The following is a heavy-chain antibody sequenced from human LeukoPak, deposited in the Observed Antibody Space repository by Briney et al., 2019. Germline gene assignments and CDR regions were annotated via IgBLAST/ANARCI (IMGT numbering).Heavy chain of an antibody. J-gene: IGHJ6*03. Sequence: SETLSLTCAVSGYPINSAYYWVWVRQPPGKGLEWIGSLYHPDSTYYNPSLESRVTMSVDTSRNQFSLRLSFVTAADTAVYYCARQYDSYFYYYLDLWGTGTTVTVSS. CDR3: ARQYDSYFYYYLDL. D-gene: IGHD2-2*01. CDR2: LYHPDST. CDR1: GYPINSAYY. V-gene: IGHV4-38-2*01.